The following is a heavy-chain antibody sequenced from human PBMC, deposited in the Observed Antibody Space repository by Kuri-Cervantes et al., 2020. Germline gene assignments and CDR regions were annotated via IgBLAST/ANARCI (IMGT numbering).Heavy chain of an antibody. J-gene: IGHJ4*02. D-gene: IGHD4-17*01. CDR1: GGSSTTFY. CDR3: ARGPYGDYPLDY. V-gene: IGHV4-4*07. Sequence: SETLSLTCRVSGGSSTTFYWSWIRQPAGKGLEWIGRIYTSGSTSYNPSLKSRVTMSVDTSKNQFSLKLSSVTAADTAVYYCARGPYGDYPLDYWGQGTLVTVSS. CDR2: IYTSGST.